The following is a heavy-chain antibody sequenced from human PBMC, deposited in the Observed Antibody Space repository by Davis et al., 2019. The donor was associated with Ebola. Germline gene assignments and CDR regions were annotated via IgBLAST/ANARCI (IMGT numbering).Heavy chain of an antibody. Sequence: PSETLSLTCTVSGGSIRGSSYYWGWIRQPPGKGLEWIGNVHYSGSTHYNPSLKSRVTISVDTSKNQFSLKVSSVTAADTAAYYCARRPKVEAAGTADYYYGMDLWGQGTTVTVSS. CDR3: ARRPKVEAAGTADYYYGMDL. CDR1: GGSIRGSSYY. CDR2: VHYSGST. D-gene: IGHD6-13*01. V-gene: IGHV4-39*01. J-gene: IGHJ6*02.